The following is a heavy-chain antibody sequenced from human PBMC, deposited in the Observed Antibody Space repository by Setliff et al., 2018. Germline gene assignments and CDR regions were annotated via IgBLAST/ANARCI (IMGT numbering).Heavy chain of an antibody. D-gene: IGHD4-4*01. Sequence: GASVKVSCKASGYTFTNYAIHWVRQAPGQRLEWMGWINAGNGDTKYSQDFQGRVTITRDTSASTAYMDLSSLRSDDMAVYYCARGRPTANPYYYYYMDAWG. CDR1: GYTFTNYA. V-gene: IGHV1-3*03. J-gene: IGHJ6*03. CDR2: INAGNGDT. CDR3: ARGRPTANPYYYYYMDA.